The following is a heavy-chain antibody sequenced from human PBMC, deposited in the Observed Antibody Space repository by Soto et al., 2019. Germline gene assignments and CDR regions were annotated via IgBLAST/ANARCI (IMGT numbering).Heavy chain of an antibody. CDR1: GGSFSGYY. D-gene: IGHD3-10*01. CDR3: ARVTVRGVLALSY. V-gene: IGHV4-34*01. J-gene: IGHJ4*02. Sequence: PSETLSLTCAVYGGSFSGYYWSWIRQPPGKGLEWIGEINHSGSTNYNPSLKSRVTISVDTSKNQFSLKLSSVTAADTAVYYCARVTVRGVLALSYWGQGTLVTVS. CDR2: INHSGST.